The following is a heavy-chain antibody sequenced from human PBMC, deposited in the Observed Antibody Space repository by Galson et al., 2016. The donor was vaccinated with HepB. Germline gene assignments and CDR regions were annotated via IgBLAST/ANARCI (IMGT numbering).Heavy chain of an antibody. V-gene: IGHV3-7*02. CDR1: GFTFSDSW. J-gene: IGHJ4*02. Sequence: SLRLSCAASGFTFSDSWVSWVRQAPGKGLEWVANINQDGSAIFYADSVKGRFIISRDNAKSSLYLQMHSLRAEDTAVYYCATNDDAPANDWGQGTLVTVSS. CDR3: ATNDDAPAND. D-gene: IGHD2-8*01. CDR2: INQDGSAI.